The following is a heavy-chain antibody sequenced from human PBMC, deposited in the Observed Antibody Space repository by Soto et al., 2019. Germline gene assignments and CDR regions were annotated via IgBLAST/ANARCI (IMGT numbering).Heavy chain of an antibody. J-gene: IGHJ4*02. V-gene: IGHV4-39*01. CDR1: GGSLSSGSYY. CDR3: ARPFAAQTVAGFDS. D-gene: IGHD6-19*01. CDR2: IPYSGNT. Sequence: QLQLQESGPGLVKPSETLTLTCTVSGGSLSSGSYYWGWIRQPPGKGLEWIGSIPYSGNTYYNRSLKTRVTLSVDASKNEFSLKLTSVTAADTAVYYCARPFAAQTVAGFDSWGQGTLVTVSS.